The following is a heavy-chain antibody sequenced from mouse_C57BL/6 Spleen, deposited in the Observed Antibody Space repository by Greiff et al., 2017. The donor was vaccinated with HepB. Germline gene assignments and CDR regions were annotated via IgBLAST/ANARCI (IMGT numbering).Heavy chain of an antibody. CDR1: GFSFTSYG. CDR3: ARKGYYGSSYGYFDV. CDR2: IWSGGST. J-gene: IGHJ1*03. V-gene: IGHV2-2*01. Sequence: VKLMESGPGLVQPSQSLSITCTVSGFSFTSYGVHWVRQSPGKGLEWLGVIWSGGSTDYNAAFISRLSISKDNSKSQVFFKMNSLQADDTAIYYCARKGYYGSSYGYFDVWGTGTTVTVSS. D-gene: IGHD1-1*01.